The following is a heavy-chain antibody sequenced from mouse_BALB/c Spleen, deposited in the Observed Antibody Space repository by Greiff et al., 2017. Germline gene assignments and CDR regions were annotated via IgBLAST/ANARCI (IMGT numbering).Heavy chain of an antibody. V-gene: IGHV2-9*02. Sequence: VQLQQSGPGLVAPSPSLSITCTVSGFSLTSYGVHWVRQPPGKGLEWLGVIWVGGSTNYNSALMSRLRISKDNSKSQVFLKMNRLQTDDTAMYYCARVPNYYGCGGFAYWGQGTLVTVSA. CDR1: GFSLTSYG. D-gene: IGHD1-1*01. CDR3: ARVPNYYGCGGFAY. J-gene: IGHJ3*01. CDR2: IWVGGST.